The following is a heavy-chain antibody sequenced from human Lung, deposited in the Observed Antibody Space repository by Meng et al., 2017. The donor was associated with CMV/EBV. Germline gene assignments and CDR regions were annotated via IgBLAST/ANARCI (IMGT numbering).Heavy chain of an antibody. Sequence: GEXXTISCAASGFTFDDYTMHWVRQAPGKGLEWVSLVSWVGGTTYYEDSVKGRFSISTDNSKNSLYLQLNSLRAEDTASYYCAQDISFHGTAIPDYWGQGXLVTVSS. J-gene: IGHJ4*02. D-gene: IGHD2-2*02. V-gene: IGHV3-43*01. CDR1: GFTFDDYT. CDR2: VSWVGGTT. CDR3: AQDISFHGTAIPDY.